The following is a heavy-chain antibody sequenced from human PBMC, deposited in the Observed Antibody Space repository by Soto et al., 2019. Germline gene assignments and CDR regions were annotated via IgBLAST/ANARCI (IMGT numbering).Heavy chain of an antibody. CDR2: ISYDGSNN. CDR1: GFTFSTYA. D-gene: IGHD3-22*01. Sequence: QVQLVESGGGVVQPGRSLRLSCAASGFTFSTYAMHWVRQAPGKGLEWVAVISYDGSNNYYADSVKGRFTISRDNSKKTLYLQLNSLRAEDTAVYYCARTYDSSGYYFDYWGQGTLVTVSS. V-gene: IGHV3-30-3*01. J-gene: IGHJ4*02. CDR3: ARTYDSSGYYFDY.